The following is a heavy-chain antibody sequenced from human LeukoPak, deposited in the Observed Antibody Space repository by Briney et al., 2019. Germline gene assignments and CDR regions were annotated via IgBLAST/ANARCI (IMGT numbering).Heavy chain of an antibody. J-gene: IGHJ4*02. Sequence: GGSLRLSCAASGFTFSSYGMHWVRQAPGKGLEWVAVISYDGSNKYYADSVKGRFTISRDNSKNTLYLQMNSLRAEDTAVYYCAKDFGPLDTAMAYFDYWGQGTLVTVSS. CDR1: GFTFSSYG. CDR2: ISYDGSNK. D-gene: IGHD5-18*01. V-gene: IGHV3-30*18. CDR3: AKDFGPLDTAMAYFDY.